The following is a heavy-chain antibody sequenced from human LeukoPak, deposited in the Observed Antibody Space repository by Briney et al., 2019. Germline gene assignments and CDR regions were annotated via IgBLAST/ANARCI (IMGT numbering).Heavy chain of an antibody. Sequence: GGSLRLSCAASGFTFSSYAMSWVRQAPGKGLEWVSAISGSGGSTYYADAVKGRFTISRDNSKNTLYLQMNSLRAEDTAVYCCAKVLAIPYDFLGYYFDYWGQGTLVTVCS. V-gene: IGHV3-23*01. CDR2: ISGSGGST. D-gene: IGHD3-3*01. CDR3: AKVLAIPYDFLGYYFDY. J-gene: IGHJ4*02. CDR1: GFTFSSYA.